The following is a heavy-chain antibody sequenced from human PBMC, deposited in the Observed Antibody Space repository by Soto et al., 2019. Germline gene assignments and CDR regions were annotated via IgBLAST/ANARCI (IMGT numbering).Heavy chain of an antibody. D-gene: IGHD5-12*01. V-gene: IGHV1-18*04. CDR1: GYAFSNYG. Sequence: QIPLVQSGAEVKKPGASVRVSCKASGYAFSNYGISWIRQAPGLGLEWMGWISPYNGNTDYAQSLQGRVTMTTDTSTTTAYMELSSLTSDDTAVYYCATSYDSGFDPWGQGTLVTVSS. CDR2: ISPYNGNT. J-gene: IGHJ5*02. CDR3: ATSYDSGFDP.